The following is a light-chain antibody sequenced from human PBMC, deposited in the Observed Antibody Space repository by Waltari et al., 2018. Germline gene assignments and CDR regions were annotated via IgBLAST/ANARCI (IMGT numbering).Light chain of an antibody. CDR1: QSVSSN. V-gene: IGKV3-15*01. Sequence: EIVMTQSPATLSVSPGERAPLPCRASQSVSSNLAWYQQKPGQAPRLLMYGASTRATGIPARFSGSGSGTEFTLTISSLQSEDFAVYYCQQYNNWPRPFGPGTKVDIK. CDR3: QQYNNWPRP. CDR2: GAS. J-gene: IGKJ3*01.